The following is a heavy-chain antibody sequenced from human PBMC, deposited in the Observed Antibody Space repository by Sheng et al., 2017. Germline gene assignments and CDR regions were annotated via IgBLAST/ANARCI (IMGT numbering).Heavy chain of an antibody. J-gene: IGHJ4*02. CDR2: INHSGST. CDR3: ARGCNYYDSSGYYY. Sequence: QVQLQQWGAGLLKPSETLSLTCAVYGGSFSGYYWSWIRQPPGKGLEWIGEINHSGSTNYNPSLKSRVTISVDTSKNQFSLKLSSVTAADTAVYYCARGCNYYDSSGYYYWGQGTLVTVSS. D-gene: IGHD3-22*01. CDR1: GGSFSGYY. V-gene: IGHV4-34*01.